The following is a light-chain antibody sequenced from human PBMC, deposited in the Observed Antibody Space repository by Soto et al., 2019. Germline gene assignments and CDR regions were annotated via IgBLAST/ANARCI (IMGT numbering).Light chain of an antibody. V-gene: IGLV1-44*01. J-gene: IGLJ1*01. Sequence: QSVLSQPPSVSGTPAQRVTISCSGSSSNIGSDAVNWYQQLPGTAPKLLIYTNNQRPSGVPDRFSGSKSGTSASLAISGLQSEDEADYYCATWDNSLKGYVFGAGTKLTVL. CDR3: ATWDNSLKGYV. CDR2: TNN. CDR1: SSNIGSDA.